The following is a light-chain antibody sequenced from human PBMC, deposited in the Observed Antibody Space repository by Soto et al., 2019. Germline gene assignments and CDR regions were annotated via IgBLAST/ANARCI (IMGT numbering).Light chain of an antibody. Sequence: QSALTQPASVSGSPGQSITISCTGTSSDVGGYNYVSWYQQHPGKVPKLIIYDVTNRPSGVSNRFSGSKSGNTASLTISGLQAEDEADYYCSSYTSSITLVFGGGTKVTVL. CDR1: SSDVGGYNY. V-gene: IGLV2-14*01. CDR3: SSYTSSITLV. CDR2: DVT. J-gene: IGLJ3*02.